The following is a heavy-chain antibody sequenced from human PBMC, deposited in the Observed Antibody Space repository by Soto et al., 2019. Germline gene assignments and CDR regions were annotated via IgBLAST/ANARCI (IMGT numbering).Heavy chain of an antibody. CDR2: ISYDGSRK. CDR1: GFTFSSFG. D-gene: IGHD1-26*01. Sequence: GGSLRLSCAASGFTFSSFGMHWVRQAPGKGLEWVALISYDGSRKYYAYSVKGLFTISRDNSKNTLYLQVNSLRAEDTAVYYCAKAYSGPFDVWGQGTMVTVSS. J-gene: IGHJ3*01. CDR3: AKAYSGPFDV. V-gene: IGHV3-30*18.